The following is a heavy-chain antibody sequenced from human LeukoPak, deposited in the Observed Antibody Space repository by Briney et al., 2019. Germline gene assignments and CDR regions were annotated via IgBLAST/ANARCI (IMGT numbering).Heavy chain of an antibody. D-gene: IGHD3-10*01. Sequence: GGSLRLSCAASGFTVSSNYMSWVRQAPGRGLEWVSVIYSGGSTYYADSVKGRFTISRDNSKNTLYLQMNSLRAEDTAVYYCARDLADGSGSHYNWFDPWGQGTLVTVSS. V-gene: IGHV3-53*01. CDR2: IYSGGST. CDR1: GFTVSSNY. CDR3: ARDLADGSGSHYNWFDP. J-gene: IGHJ5*02.